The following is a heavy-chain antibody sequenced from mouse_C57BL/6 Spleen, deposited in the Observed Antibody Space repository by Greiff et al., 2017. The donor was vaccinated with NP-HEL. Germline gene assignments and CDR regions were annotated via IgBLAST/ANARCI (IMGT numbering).Heavy chain of an antibody. J-gene: IGHJ2*01. Sequence: EVKLMESGGDLVKPGGSLKLSCAASGFTFSSYGMSWVRQTPDKRLEWVATISSGGSYTYYPDSVKGRFTISRDNAKNTLYLQMSSLKSEDTAVYYCARHYYDLYYFDYWGQGTTLTVSS. CDR1: GFTFSSYG. CDR2: ISSGGSYT. D-gene: IGHD1-1*01. CDR3: ARHYYDLYYFDY. V-gene: IGHV5-6*01.